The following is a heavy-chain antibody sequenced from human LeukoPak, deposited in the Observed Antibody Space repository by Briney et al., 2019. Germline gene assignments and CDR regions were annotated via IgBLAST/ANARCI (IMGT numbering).Heavy chain of an antibody. J-gene: IGHJ4*02. CDR1: GFTFSSYG. CDR2: ISHDGSNK. Sequence: GGSLRLSCAASGFTFSSYGMHWVRQAPGKGLEWVAVISHDGSNKYYADSVKGRFTISRDNSRNTLYLQMNSLRAEDTAVYYCAKDRLRWAQLQYYFDYWGQGTLVTVSS. D-gene: IGHD2-21*01. V-gene: IGHV3-30*18. CDR3: AKDRLRWAQLQYYFDY.